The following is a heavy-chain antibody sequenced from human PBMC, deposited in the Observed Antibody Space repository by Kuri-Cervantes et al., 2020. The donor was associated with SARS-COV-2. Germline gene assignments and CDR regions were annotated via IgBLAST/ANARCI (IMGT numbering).Heavy chain of an antibody. CDR3: VKDFWSGYPTYYFDY. CDR1: VFTLSSFA. CDR2: ISDDGSNK. D-gene: IGHD3-3*01. V-gene: IGHV3-30*18. J-gene: IGHJ4*02. Sequence: GGSLRLSCTASVFTLSSFAMHWVRQAPGKGLEWVAVISDDGSNKAYSDSVRGRFTISRDNSKNTLYLQMDSLRVEDTAVYYCVKDFWSGYPTYYFDYWGQGTQVTDSS.